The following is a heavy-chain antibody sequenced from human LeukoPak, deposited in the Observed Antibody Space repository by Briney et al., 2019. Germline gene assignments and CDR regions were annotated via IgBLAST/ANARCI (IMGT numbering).Heavy chain of an antibody. Sequence: PGGSLRLSCEASGLTFRDYWMTWVRQAPGKGLEWVANVKQDGTEKFYVDSVKGRFTISRDNGKNSLYLQMNSLRVEDTAIYYCARAGGTSWADYWGQETLVTVSS. CDR1: GLTFRDYW. D-gene: IGHD6-13*01. V-gene: IGHV3-7*01. J-gene: IGHJ4*02. CDR3: ARAGGTSWADY. CDR2: VKQDGTEK.